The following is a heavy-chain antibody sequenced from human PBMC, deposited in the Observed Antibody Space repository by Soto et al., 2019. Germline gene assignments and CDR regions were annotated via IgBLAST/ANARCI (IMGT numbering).Heavy chain of an antibody. CDR1: GFSFTNYE. D-gene: IGHD1-26*01. Sequence: GGSLRLSCAVSGFSFTNYEMNWVRQAPGKGLEWVSAISGGGGSTYYADSVKGRVTISRDNSKNTLYLQMNSLRAEDTAVYYCAKVSLGALTFADYYYYGLDVWGKGTPVTAYS. CDR2: ISGGGGST. CDR3: AKVSLGALTFADYYYYGLDV. V-gene: IGHV3-23*01. J-gene: IGHJ6*04.